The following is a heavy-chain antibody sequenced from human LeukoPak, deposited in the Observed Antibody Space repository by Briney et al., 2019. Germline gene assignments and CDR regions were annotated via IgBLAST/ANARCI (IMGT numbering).Heavy chain of an antibody. CDR3: ARHRIVVVVAAPFDP. CDR1: GGSISSSSYY. J-gene: IGHJ5*02. D-gene: IGHD2-15*01. CDR2: IYYSGST. Sequence: SETLSLTCTVSGGSISSSSYYWGWIRQPPGKGLEWIGSIYYSGSTYYNPSLKSRVTISVDTSKNQFSLKLSSVTAADTAVYYCARHRIVVVVAAPFDPWGRGTLVTVSS. V-gene: IGHV4-39*01.